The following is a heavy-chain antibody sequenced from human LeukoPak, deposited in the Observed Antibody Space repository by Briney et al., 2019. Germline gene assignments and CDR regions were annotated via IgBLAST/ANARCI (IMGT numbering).Heavy chain of an antibody. CDR3: ARGMPRDAFDI. J-gene: IGHJ3*02. CDR2: ISSSSGYI. D-gene: IGHD2-2*01. CDR1: GFTFSSYN. V-gene: IGHV3-21*01. Sequence: GGSLRLSCAASGFTFSSYNMNWVRQAPGKGLEWVSSISSSSGYIYYADSVKGRFTISRDNAKNSLYLQMNSLRAEDTAVYYCARGMPRDAFDIWGQGTMVTVSS.